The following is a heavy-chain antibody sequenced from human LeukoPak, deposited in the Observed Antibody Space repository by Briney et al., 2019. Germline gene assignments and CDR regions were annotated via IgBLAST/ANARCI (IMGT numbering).Heavy chain of an antibody. J-gene: IGHJ5*02. Sequence: SETLSLTCTVSGGSISSGGYYWSWIRQPPGKGLEWIGYIYHSGSTYYNPSLKSRVTISVDRSKNQFSLKLSSVTAADTAVYYCARARYSSSSAFDPWGQGTLVTVSS. CDR3: ARARYSSSSAFDP. CDR1: GGSISSGGYY. CDR2: IYHSGST. V-gene: IGHV4-30-2*01. D-gene: IGHD6-13*01.